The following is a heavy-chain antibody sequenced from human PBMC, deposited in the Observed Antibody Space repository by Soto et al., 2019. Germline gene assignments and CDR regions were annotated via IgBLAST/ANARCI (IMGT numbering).Heavy chain of an antibody. CDR3: GRGGCYGSGIFMAFDI. CDR1: GGTFSSYA. J-gene: IGHJ3*02. CDR2: IIPIFGTA. Sequence: QVQLVQSGAEVKKPGSSVKVSCKASGGTFSSYAISWVRQAPGQGLEWMGGIIPIFGTANYAQKFQGRVTITADEYTSTAYTELSSLRSEDTALYYCGRGGCYGSGIFMAFDIWGQGTMVTVSS. D-gene: IGHD3-10*01. V-gene: IGHV1-69*01.